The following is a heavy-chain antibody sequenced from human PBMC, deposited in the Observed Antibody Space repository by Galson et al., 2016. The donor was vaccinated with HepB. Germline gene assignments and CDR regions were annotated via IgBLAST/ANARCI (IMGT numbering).Heavy chain of an antibody. CDR3: AKYYTGYYYYALDV. V-gene: IGHV3-21*04. CDR2: ISSSKSYI. Sequence: SLRLSCAGSGFIFSIDSMNWVRQAPGKGLEWVSSISSSKSYIYYADSVKGRFTISRDNAKNSLYLQMNSLRAEDTAVYYCAKYYTGYYYYALDVWGKGTTVTVSS. CDR1: GFIFSIDS. D-gene: IGHD2/OR15-2a*01. J-gene: IGHJ6*04.